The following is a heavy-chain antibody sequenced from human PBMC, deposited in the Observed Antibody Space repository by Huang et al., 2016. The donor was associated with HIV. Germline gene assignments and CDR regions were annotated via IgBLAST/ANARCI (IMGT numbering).Heavy chain of an antibody. CDR2: IKIKPDGETA. CDR1: GFTFSNAW. Sequence: EVQLMESGGGLAKPGGSLRLACAASGFTFSNAWLNWVRQGPGKGLEWVGLIKIKPDGETADYAAPGKGRFTISRDDSKNTLYLLMNSLKTEDTAVYYCATARGYNYGAHYSYYYMDVWGNGATVTVSS. V-gene: IGHV3-15*01. CDR3: ATARGYNYGAHYSYYYMDV. J-gene: IGHJ6*03. D-gene: IGHD5-18*01.